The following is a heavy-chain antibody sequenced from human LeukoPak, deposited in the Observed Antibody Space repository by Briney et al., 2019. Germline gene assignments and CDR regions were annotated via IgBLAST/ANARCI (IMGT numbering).Heavy chain of an antibody. Sequence: GSLRLSCAASGFTFSSYAMSWIRQPPGKGLEWIGEINHSGSTYYNASLKSQVSISIDTSKNQFSLRLTSVTAADTAVYYCARQTGSGLFILPGGQGTLVTVSS. D-gene: IGHD3/OR15-3a*01. CDR3: ARQTGSGLFILP. CDR1: GFTFSSYA. V-gene: IGHV4-34*01. CDR2: INHSGST. J-gene: IGHJ4*02.